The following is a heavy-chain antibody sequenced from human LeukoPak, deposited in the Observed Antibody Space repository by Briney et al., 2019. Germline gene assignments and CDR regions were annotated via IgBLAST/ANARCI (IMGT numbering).Heavy chain of an antibody. CDR2: INPNSGGT. D-gene: IGHD2-15*01. J-gene: IGHJ4*02. V-gene: IGHV1-2*06. CDR1: GYTFTGYY. Sequence: VASVKVSCKASGYTFTGYYMHWVRQAPGQGLEWMGRINPNSGGTNYAQKFQGRVTMTRDTSISTAYMELSRLRSDDTAVYYCARRYCSGGSCYLFDYWGQGTLVNVSS. CDR3: ARRYCSGGSCYLFDY.